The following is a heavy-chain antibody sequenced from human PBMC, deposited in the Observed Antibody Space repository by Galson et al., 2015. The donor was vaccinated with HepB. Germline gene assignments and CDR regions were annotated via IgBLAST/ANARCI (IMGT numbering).Heavy chain of an antibody. CDR1: GFTFSYYA. Sequence: SLRLSCAASGFTFSYYAMAWVRQAPGKGLEWVSAITPSGDNTYSADSMKGRFFISRDNSQNTLFLQMNSLRADDTAIYLCARVHPEYTSGWYRQALYYFDSWGQGTLVTVSS. V-gene: IGHV3-23*01. D-gene: IGHD6-19*01. CDR2: ITPSGDNT. CDR3: ARVHPEYTSGWYRQALYYFDS. J-gene: IGHJ4*02.